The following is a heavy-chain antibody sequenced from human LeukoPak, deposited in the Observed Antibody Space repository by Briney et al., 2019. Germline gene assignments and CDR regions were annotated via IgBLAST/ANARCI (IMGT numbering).Heavy chain of an antibody. J-gene: IGHJ4*02. Sequence: GGSLRLSCAASGFTFSSYSMNWVRQAPGKGLEWVSSINSSSSYIYYADSVKGRFTISRDNAKNSLYLQMNSLRAEDTAVYYCARDRPVFYYDSSGYLIDYWGQGTLVTVSS. CDR3: ARDRPVFYYDSSGYLIDY. CDR2: INSSSSYI. CDR1: GFTFSSYS. V-gene: IGHV3-21*01. D-gene: IGHD3-22*01.